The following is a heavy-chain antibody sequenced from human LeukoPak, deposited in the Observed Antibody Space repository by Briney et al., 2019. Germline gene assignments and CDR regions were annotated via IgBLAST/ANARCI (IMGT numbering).Heavy chain of an antibody. CDR1: GDFVRNSNYY. D-gene: IGHD7-27*01. Sequence: SETLSLSCIVSGDFVRNSNYYWDWIRQSPGKGLEWIGSIYYSGRTYYNASLKTRVSMSVDTTKNHFSLKLTSVTAADTAVYYCARVSTNSGFDIWGQGTVVTVSS. CDR2: IYYSGRT. V-gene: IGHV4-39*02. CDR3: ARVSTNSGFDI. J-gene: IGHJ3*02.